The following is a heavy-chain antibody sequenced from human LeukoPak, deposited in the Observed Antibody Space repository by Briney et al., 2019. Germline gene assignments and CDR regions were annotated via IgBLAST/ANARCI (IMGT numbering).Heavy chain of an antibody. CDR2: IWFDGSNR. CDR3: ARDTSGYYDY. V-gene: IGHV3-33*01. CDR1: GFTFSSYG. D-gene: IGHD2-15*01. J-gene: IGHJ4*02. Sequence: GGSLRLSCAASGFTFSSYGMHWVRQAPGKGLDWVGVIWFDGSNRYYADSVKGRFTISRDNSKNTLYLQVNSVRAEDTAVYYCARDTSGYYDYWGQGALVTVSS.